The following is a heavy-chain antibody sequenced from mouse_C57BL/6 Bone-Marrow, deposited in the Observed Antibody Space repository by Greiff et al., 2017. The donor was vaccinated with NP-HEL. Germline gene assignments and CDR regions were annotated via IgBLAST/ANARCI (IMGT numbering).Heavy chain of an antibody. CDR3: ATLYYGSSYDWFAY. J-gene: IGHJ3*01. Sequence: QVQLKQSGAELARPGASVKLSCKASGYTFTSYGISWVKQRTGQGLEWIGEIYPRSGNTYYNEKFKGKATLTADKSSSTAYMELRSLTSEDSAVYFCATLYYGSSYDWFAYWGQGTLVTVSA. CDR1: GYTFTSYG. CDR2: IYPRSGNT. D-gene: IGHD1-1*01. V-gene: IGHV1-81*01.